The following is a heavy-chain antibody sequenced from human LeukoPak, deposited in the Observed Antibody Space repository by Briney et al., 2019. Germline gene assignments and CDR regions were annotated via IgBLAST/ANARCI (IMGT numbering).Heavy chain of an antibody. CDR3: ARDCYYDSSGYYDY. V-gene: IGHV3-30*04. CDR1: GFTFSSYA. J-gene: IGHJ4*02. D-gene: IGHD3-22*01. Sequence: GGSLRLSCAASGFTFSSYAMHWVRQAPGKGLEWVAVISYDGSNKYYADSVKGRFTISGDNSKNTLYLQMNSLRAEDTAVYYCARDCYYDSSGYYDYWGQGTLVTVSS. CDR2: ISYDGSNK.